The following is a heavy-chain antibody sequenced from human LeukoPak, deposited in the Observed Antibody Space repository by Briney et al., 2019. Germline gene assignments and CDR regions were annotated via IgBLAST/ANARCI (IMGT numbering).Heavy chain of an antibody. CDR3: ARGITMIDTYYYYMDV. D-gene: IGHD3-22*01. CDR2: IKQDGSEK. CDR1: GFTFSSYW. V-gene: IGHV3-7*01. J-gene: IGHJ6*03. Sequence: GGSLRLSCAASGFTFSSYWMSWVRQAPGKGLVWVANIKQDGSEKYYVDSVKGRFTISRDNAKNSLYLQMNSLRAEDTAVYYCARGITMIDTYYYYMDVWGKGTTVTVSS.